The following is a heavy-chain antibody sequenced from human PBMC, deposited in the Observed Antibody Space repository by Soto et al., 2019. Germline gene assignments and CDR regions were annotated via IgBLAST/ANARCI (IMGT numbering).Heavy chain of an antibody. CDR1: GGSISSSSYY. CDR3: ARLLWRNYYVLDV. J-gene: IGHJ6*02. CDR2: IYYSGST. Sequence: PSETLSLTCTVSGGSISSSSYYWGWIRQPPGKGLEWIGSIYYSGSTYYNPSLKSRVTISVDTSKNQFSLKLSSVTAADTAVYYCARLLWRNYYVLDVWGQGTTVTVSS. V-gene: IGHV4-39*01. D-gene: IGHD3-3*01.